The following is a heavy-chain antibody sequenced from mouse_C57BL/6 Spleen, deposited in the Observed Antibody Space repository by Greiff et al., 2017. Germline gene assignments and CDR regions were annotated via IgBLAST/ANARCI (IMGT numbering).Heavy chain of an antibody. J-gene: IGHJ4*01. CDR1: GYSITSGYY. Sequence: EVQLQESGPGLVKPSQSLSLTCSVTGYSITSGYYWNWIRQFPGNKLEWMGYISYDGTNNYNPSLKNRISITRDTSKNQFFLKLNSVTTEDTATYDCARDPVVARAMDYWGQGTSVTVSS. D-gene: IGHD1-1*01. V-gene: IGHV3-6*01. CDR2: ISYDGTN. CDR3: ARDPVVARAMDY.